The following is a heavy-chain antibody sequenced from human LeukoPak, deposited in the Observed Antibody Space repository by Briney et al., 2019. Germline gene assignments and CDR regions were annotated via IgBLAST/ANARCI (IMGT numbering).Heavy chain of an antibody. J-gene: IGHJ5*02. CDR1: GYTFTSYG. V-gene: IGHV1-18*01. Sequence: ASVKVSCKGSGYTFTSYGITWVRQAPGQGLEWMGWISAYNGNTNYAQNLQGRVTMTIDTSTTTAYMELRSLRSDDTAVYYCARGGVRHCSSTSCPYNWFDPWGQGTLVTVSS. CDR2: ISAYNGNT. CDR3: ARGGVRHCSSTSCPYNWFDP. D-gene: IGHD2-2*01.